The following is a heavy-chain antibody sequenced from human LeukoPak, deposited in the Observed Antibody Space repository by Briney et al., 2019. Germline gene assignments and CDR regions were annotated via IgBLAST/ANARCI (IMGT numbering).Heavy chain of an antibody. J-gene: IGHJ4*02. CDR1: RYSFDSYA. CDR3: AKRYGDSTGWFFDF. Sequence: PGGSLRLSCEGSRYSFDSYAMTWVRQAPGKGLEWVSSINGGGDITYYAESVKGRFTVSRDNSKNTLSLQMNSLRAEDTAVFYCAKRYGDSTGWFFDFWGQGGLVTVSS. V-gene: IGHV3-23*01. D-gene: IGHD6-13*01. CDR2: INGGGDIT.